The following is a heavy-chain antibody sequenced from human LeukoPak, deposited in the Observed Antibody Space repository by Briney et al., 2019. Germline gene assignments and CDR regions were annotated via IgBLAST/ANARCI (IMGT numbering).Heavy chain of an antibody. CDR2: IYYSGST. D-gene: IGHD1-7*01. Sequence: SETLSLTCTVSAGSISSSSYYWGWIRQPPGKGLEWKGSIYYSGSTYYNPSLKSRVTISVDTSKNQFSLKLSSVTAADTAVYYCARDLPEAGTTLGLWYYMDVWGKGTTVTVSS. CDR3: ARDLPEAGTTLGLWYYMDV. V-gene: IGHV4-39*07. CDR1: AGSISSSSYY. J-gene: IGHJ6*03.